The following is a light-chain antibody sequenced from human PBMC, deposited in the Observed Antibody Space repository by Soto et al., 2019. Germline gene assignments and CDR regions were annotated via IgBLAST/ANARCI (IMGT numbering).Light chain of an antibody. V-gene: IGKV2-28*01. CDR2: LGS. CDR1: QSLLHSNGYSY. J-gene: IGKJ2*01. CDR3: MQGTYWPYT. Sequence: EIVMTQSPLSLSVTPGEPASISCRSSQSLLHSNGYSYLDWYLQKPGQSPQLLIYLGSNRASGVPDRFSGSGSGTDFTLRISRVEAEDIGVYYCMQGTYWPYTFGQGTRLEIK.